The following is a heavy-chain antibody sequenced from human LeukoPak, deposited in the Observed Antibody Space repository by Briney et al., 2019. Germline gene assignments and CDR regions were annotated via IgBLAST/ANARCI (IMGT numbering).Heavy chain of an antibody. D-gene: IGHD5-12*01. CDR1: GGAIITSGTC. V-gene: IGHV4-39*01. CDR3: ARQEAYGPSGYDVINR. CDR2: VENTGRT. Sequence: SETLSLTCSVSGGAIITSGTCWVWIRQPPGTGLEWLGSVENTGRTYYNASFNSRVTISIDTSNDQFSLRLDSVTAADTAMYYCARQEAYGPSGYDVINRWGQGTLVTVSS. J-gene: IGHJ5*02.